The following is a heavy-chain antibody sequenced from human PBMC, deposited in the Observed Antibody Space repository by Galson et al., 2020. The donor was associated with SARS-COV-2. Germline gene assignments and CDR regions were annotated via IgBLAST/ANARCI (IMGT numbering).Heavy chain of an antibody. CDR1: GGSVSGGSQY. Sequence: SETLSLTCNVSGGSVSGGSQYWSWIRQPAGKGLEWIGRIYISGSTNYNPSLKSRVTISLDTSKNQFSLKVTSVTAADTAVYYCARISSWEYYYYGMAVWGQGTTVTVSS. J-gene: IGHJ6*02. V-gene: IGHV4-61*02. D-gene: IGHD1-26*01. CDR3: ARISSWEYYYYGMAV. CDR2: IYISGST.